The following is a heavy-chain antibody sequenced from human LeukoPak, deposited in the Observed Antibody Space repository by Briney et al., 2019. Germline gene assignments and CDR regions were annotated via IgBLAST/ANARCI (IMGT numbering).Heavy chain of an antibody. D-gene: IGHD2-21*02. V-gene: IGHV3-23*01. CDR1: GFTFSNYA. Sequence: GGSLRLSCAASGFTFSNYAMSWVRQVPGKGLEWVSAIGGGGGSTHYADSVKGRFTISRDNSKNTLYLQMNSLRAGDTAVYYCARGVVTAPYGYYYYYGMDVWGQGTTVTVSS. J-gene: IGHJ6*02. CDR2: IGGGGGST. CDR3: ARGVVTAPYGYYYYYGMDV.